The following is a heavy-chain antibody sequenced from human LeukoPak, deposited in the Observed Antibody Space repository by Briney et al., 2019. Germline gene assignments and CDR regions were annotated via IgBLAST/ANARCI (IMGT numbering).Heavy chain of an antibody. J-gene: IGHJ4*02. CDR3: ARVARHRGVDRFVY. CDR1: GYTFTGYY. V-gene: IGHV1-8*02. CDR2: MNPNSGNT. Sequence: GASVKVSCKASGYTFTGYYMHWVRQAPGQGLEWMGWMNPNSGNTGYAQKFQGRVTMTRNTSISTAYMELSSLRSEDTAVYYCARVARHRGVDRFVYWGQGTLVTVSS. D-gene: IGHD3-10*01.